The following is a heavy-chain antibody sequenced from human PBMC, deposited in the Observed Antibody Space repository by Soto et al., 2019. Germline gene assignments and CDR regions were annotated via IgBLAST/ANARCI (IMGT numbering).Heavy chain of an antibody. V-gene: IGHV5-51*03. CDR1: GYSFSSYW. CDR2: IYPGGSDT. CDR3: ARGGYDFWSGFPSEDYMDV. Sequence: EVQLVQSGAEVKKPGEPLQISGKGAGYSFSSYWIGWVRQMPGKGLEWMGIIYPGGSDTRYSPSFQGQVTISDDKAISTAYLQLSSLKASDTAMYYCARGGYDFWSGFPSEDYMDVWGKGTTVTVSS. D-gene: IGHD3-3*01. J-gene: IGHJ6*03.